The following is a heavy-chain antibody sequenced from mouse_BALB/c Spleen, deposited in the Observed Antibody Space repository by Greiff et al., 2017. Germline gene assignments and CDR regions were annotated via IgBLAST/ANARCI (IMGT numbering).Heavy chain of an antibody. CDR3: ARDSGNYVRGAMDY. CDR2: ISYDGSN. Sequence: EVQLQESGPGLVKPSQSLSLTCSVTGYSITSGYYWNWIRQFPGNKLEWMGYISYDGSNNYNPSLKNRISITRDTSKNQFFLKLNSVTTEDTATYYCARDSGNYVRGAMDYWGQGTSVTVSS. D-gene: IGHD2-1*01. V-gene: IGHV3-6*02. CDR1: GYSITSGYY. J-gene: IGHJ4*01.